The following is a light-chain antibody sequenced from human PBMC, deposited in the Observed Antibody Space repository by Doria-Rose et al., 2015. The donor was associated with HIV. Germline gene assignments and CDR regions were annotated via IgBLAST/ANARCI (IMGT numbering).Light chain of an antibody. V-gene: IGKV3-20*01. J-gene: IGKJ1*01. CDR3: HQYGTSWT. CDR2: DGS. CDR1: QSFSSTY. Sequence: EIVMTQSPGTLSLSPGERATLSCRASQSFSSTYLAWYQQKPGQAPSLLIYDGSTRAIGIPDRFSVSESGTDFTLTINRLEPEDFALYYCHQYGTSWTFGQGTKVEI.